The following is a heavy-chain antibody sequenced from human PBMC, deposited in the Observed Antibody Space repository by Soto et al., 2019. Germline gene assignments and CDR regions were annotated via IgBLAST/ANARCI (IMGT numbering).Heavy chain of an antibody. D-gene: IGHD3-10*01. J-gene: IGHJ6*03. CDR1: GYTFTSYD. CDR2: MNPNSGNT. Sequence: ASVKVSCKASGYTFTSYDINWVRQATGQGLEWMGWMNPNSGNTGHAQKFQGRVTMTRNTSISTAYMELSSLRSEDTAVYYCARGSRSYYYGSIYYYYYMDVWGKGTTVTVSS. V-gene: IGHV1-8*01. CDR3: ARGSRSYYYGSIYYYYYMDV.